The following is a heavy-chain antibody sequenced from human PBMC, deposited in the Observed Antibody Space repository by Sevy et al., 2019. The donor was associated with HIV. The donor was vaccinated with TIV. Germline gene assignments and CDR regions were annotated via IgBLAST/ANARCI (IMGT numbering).Heavy chain of an antibody. J-gene: IGHJ5*02. CDR1: GDSISNFY. CDR3: ARGRAFTSGWAFDP. V-gene: IGHV4-4*07. D-gene: IGHD6-19*01. CDR2: IHTNGNT. Sequence: SETLSLTCTVPGDSISNFYWSWIRLPAGKGLEYIGRIHTNGNTYYNTSLRSRITMSVDTSKNQFSLKLRSVTAADTAIYFCARGRAFTSGWAFDPWGQGTLVTVSS.